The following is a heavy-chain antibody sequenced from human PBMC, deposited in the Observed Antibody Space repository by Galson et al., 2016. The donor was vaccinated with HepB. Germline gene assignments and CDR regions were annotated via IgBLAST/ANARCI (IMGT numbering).Heavy chain of an antibody. D-gene: IGHD5-18*01. V-gene: IGHV1-46*01. J-gene: IGHJ4*02. CDR1: GYTFTSHY. CDR3: ARDGIQLWSFEY. CDR2: INPSGGGT. Sequence: SVKVSCKASGYTFTSHYMHWLRQAPGQGLEWMGIINPSGGGTSNAEKFQDRVTMTRDTSTDTVYMELSSLRSADTDMYYCARDGIQLWSFEYWGQGTLVTVSS.